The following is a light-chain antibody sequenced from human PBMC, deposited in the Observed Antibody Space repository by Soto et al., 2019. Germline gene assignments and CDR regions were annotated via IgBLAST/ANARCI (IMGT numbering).Light chain of an antibody. J-gene: IGKJ1*01. CDR1: QSVSNN. V-gene: IGKV3-15*01. Sequence: EIVMTQSPATLSVSPGERATLSCRASQSVSNNLAWYQQKPGQAPRLLIYGASTRATGIPARFSGSGAGTEFTLTISSLQSEDFAVYHCQQFHNWPPGTFGQGTKVELK. CDR3: QQFHNWPPGT. CDR2: GAS.